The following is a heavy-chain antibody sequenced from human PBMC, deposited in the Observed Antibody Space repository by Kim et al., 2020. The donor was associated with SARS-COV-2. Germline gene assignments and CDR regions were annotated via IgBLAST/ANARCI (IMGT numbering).Heavy chain of an antibody. CDR1: GFTFSSYG. Sequence: GGSLRLSCAASGFTFSSYGMHWVRQAPGKGLEWVAVISYDGSNKYYADSVKGRFTISRDNSKNTLYLQMNSLRAEDTAVYYCAKDLESLRYFDWSLPYYYYGMDVWGQGTTVTVSS. J-gene: IGHJ6*02. D-gene: IGHD3-9*01. V-gene: IGHV3-30*18. CDR2: ISYDGSNK. CDR3: AKDLESLRYFDWSLPYYYYGMDV.